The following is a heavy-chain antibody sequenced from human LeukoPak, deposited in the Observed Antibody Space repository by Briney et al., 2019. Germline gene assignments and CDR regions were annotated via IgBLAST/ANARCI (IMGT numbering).Heavy chain of an antibody. Sequence: ASVTVSCTASGYTFTSYYMHWVRQAPGQGLEWMGIINPSGGSTSYAQKFQGRVTMTTDTSTSTAYMELRSLRSDDTAVYYCARNTDGSGFDYWGQGTLVTVSS. J-gene: IGHJ4*02. V-gene: IGHV1-46*01. CDR1: GYTFTSYY. CDR2: INPSGGST. D-gene: IGHD3-10*01. CDR3: ARNTDGSGFDY.